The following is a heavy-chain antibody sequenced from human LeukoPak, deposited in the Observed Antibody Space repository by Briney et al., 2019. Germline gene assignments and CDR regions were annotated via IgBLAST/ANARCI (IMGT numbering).Heavy chain of an antibody. Sequence: GGSLRLSCAASGFIFSSYAMSWVRQAPGKGLEWVSAISGSGGSTYYADSVKGRFTISRDNSKNMLYLQMNSLRAEDTAVYYCAKSLASKTLELLPMMFDYWGQGTLVTVSS. CDR1: GFIFSSYA. J-gene: IGHJ4*02. V-gene: IGHV3-23*01. CDR3: AKSLASKTLELLPMMFDY. D-gene: IGHD1-7*01. CDR2: ISGSGGST.